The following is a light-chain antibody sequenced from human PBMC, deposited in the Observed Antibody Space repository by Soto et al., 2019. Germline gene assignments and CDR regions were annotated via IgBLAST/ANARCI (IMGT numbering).Light chain of an antibody. CDR2: AAY. Sequence: ARQMTQSPSSLSACVGDRFTITCRASQDIGNKLGWFQQKPGKDPXLLIYAAYNLERGVPSRFSCSRYGTDFTLTISSLQPEDFATYYCLQDYNYAWTFGQVTK. CDR3: LQDYNYAWT. V-gene: IGKV1-6*01. J-gene: IGKJ1*01. CDR1: QDIGNK.